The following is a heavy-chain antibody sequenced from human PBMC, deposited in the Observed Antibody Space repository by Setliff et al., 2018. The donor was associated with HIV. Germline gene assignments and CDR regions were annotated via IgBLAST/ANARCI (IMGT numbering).Heavy chain of an antibody. V-gene: IGHV1-2*04. Sequence: ASVKVSCKASGYTFTSYYMHWVRQAPGQGLDWMGRIIPILGVANYAQRFQGWITMTRDTSISTAYMELSRLRSDDTAVYYCARGMDYYDTSGYYQYYFGYWGQGTLVTVSS. CDR3: ARGMDYYDTSGYYQYYFGY. J-gene: IGHJ4*02. CDR2: IIPILGVA. D-gene: IGHD3-22*01. CDR1: GYTFTSYY.